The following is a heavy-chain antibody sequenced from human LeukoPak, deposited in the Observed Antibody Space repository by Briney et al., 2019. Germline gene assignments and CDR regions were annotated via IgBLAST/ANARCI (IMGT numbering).Heavy chain of an antibody. Sequence: SETLSLTCAVYGGSFSGYYWSWIRQPPGKGLEWIGEINHSGSTNYNPSLKSRVTISVDTSKNQFSLKLSSVTAADTAVYYCARGSGSFGVVIVWGQGTLVTVSS. CDR3: ARGSGSFGVVIV. CDR2: INHSGST. D-gene: IGHD3-3*01. CDR1: GGSFSGYY. J-gene: IGHJ4*02. V-gene: IGHV4-34*01.